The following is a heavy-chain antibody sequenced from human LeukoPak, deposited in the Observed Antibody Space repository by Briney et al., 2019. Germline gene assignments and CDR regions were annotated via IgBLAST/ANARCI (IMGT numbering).Heavy chain of an antibody. J-gene: IGHJ4*02. CDR3: ARKKVEPDRYLDN. CDR1: GYTFTGYY. Sequence: VASVKVSCKASGYTFTGYYMHWVRQAPGQGLEWMGWINTNNGNPTYAQGFTGRFVFSLDTSVSTAYLQISSLKDEDTAVYYCARKKVEPDRYLDNWGQGTLVTVSS. D-gene: IGHD1-14*01. V-gene: IGHV7-4-1*02. CDR2: INTNNGNP.